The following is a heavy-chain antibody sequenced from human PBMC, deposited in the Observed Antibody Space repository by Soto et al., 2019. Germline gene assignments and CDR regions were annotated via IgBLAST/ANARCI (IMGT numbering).Heavy chain of an antibody. V-gene: IGHV3-64D*06. CDR3: VKDRWIDY. Sequence: LRLSCSASGFTFSTYAMHWVRQAPGRGLQYVSSISSNGGSTYYPDSVKGRFTISRDNSKNTLYLQMSSLRAEDTAVYYCVKDRWIDYWGQGTLVTVSS. D-gene: IGHD3-16*02. J-gene: IGHJ4*02. CDR2: ISSNGGST. CDR1: GFTFSTYA.